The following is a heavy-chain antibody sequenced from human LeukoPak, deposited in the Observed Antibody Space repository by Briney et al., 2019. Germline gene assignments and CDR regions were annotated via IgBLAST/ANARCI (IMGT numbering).Heavy chain of an antibody. CDR2: IYHRGST. CDR1: GYSISSGYY. J-gene: IGHJ3*02. Sequence: PSETLSLTCAVSGYSISSGYYWGWIRQPPGQGLKWIGSIYHRGSTYYNPSLKSRVTISVDTSKNQFSLKLSSVTAADTAVYYCARHDCGGSCYFAFDIWGQGTMVTVSS. CDR3: ARHDCGGSCYFAFDI. D-gene: IGHD2-15*01. V-gene: IGHV4-38-2*01.